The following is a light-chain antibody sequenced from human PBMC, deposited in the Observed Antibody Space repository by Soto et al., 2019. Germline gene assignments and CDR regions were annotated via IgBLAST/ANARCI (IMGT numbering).Light chain of an antibody. V-gene: IGLV2-8*01. CDR1: SSDVGAYNY. J-gene: IGLJ3*02. CDR3: TSYVGNNIWV. Sequence: SALTQPPSASGSPGQSVTISCTGTSSDVGAYNYVSWYQQYPGKAPKLMIYEVTKRPSGVPDRFSGSKSGNTASLTVSGLQAEDEADYYCTSYVGNNIWVFGGGTKVTVL. CDR2: EVT.